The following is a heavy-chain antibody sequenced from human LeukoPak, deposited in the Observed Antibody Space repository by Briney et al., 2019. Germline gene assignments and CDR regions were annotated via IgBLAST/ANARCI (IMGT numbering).Heavy chain of an antibody. D-gene: IGHD1-1*01. V-gene: IGHV3-23*01. J-gene: IGHJ4*02. Sequence: PGGSLRLSCTASAFTFTNYAMYWVRQAPGKGLEWVSTISGSGTVTYYADSVKGRFTISRDDSTVYLQMNSLRAEDTAFYYCAYLGLSSDWNDVPGPQIDYWGQGALVTVSS. CDR3: AYLGLSSDWNDVPGPQIDY. CDR1: AFTFTNYA. CDR2: ISGSGTVT.